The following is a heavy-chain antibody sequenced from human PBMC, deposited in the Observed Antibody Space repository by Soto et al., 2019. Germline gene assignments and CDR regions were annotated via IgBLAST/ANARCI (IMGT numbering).Heavy chain of an antibody. CDR2: IRSKAYGGTT. V-gene: IGHV3-49*03. J-gene: IGHJ4*02. D-gene: IGHD3-22*01. CDR3: TRVTYYYDSSGFDY. Sequence: GGSLRLSCTASGFTFGDYAMSWFRQAPGKGLEWVGFIRSKAYGGTTEYAASVKGRFTISRDDTKSIAYLQMNSLKTEDTAVYYCTRVTYYYDSSGFDYWGQGTLVTVSS. CDR1: GFTFGDYA.